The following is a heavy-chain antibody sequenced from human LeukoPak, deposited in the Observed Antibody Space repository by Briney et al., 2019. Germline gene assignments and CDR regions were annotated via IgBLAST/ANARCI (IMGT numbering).Heavy chain of an antibody. Sequence: ASVKVSCKASGYTFTNYDINWVRQATGQGLEWMGWMNPNSGNTGYEQKFLGRVTMTRDTSIGTAYMELSSLRSEDTAVYYCARRIGSRFHYWGQGTLVTVSS. J-gene: IGHJ4*02. D-gene: IGHD6-6*01. V-gene: IGHV1-8*01. CDR3: ARRIGSRFHY. CDR1: GYTFTNYD. CDR2: MNPNSGNT.